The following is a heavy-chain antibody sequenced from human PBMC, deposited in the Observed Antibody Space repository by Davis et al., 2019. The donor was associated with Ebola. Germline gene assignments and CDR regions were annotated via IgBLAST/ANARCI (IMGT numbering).Heavy chain of an antibody. CDR1: GYTFTGYY. V-gene: IGHV1-2*02. CDR3: ARRAGTATGNWFDP. D-gene: IGHD3-10*01. J-gene: IGHJ5*02. Sequence: ASVKVSCKASGYTFTGYYMHWVRQAPGQGLEWMGWINPNSGGTNYAQKFQGRVTMTRDTSISTAYMELSRLRSDDTAVYCCARRAGTATGNWFDPWGQGTLVTVSS. CDR2: INPNSGGT.